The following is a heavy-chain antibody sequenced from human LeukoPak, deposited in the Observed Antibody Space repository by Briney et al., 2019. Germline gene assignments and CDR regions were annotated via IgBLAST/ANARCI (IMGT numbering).Heavy chain of an antibody. CDR3: ARGRGYDSSPEFDY. Sequence: SETLSLTCTVSGGSISSYYWSWIRQPPGKGLEWIGYIYYSGSTNYNPSLKSRVTISVDTSKNQFSLKLSSVTAADTAVYYCARGRGYDSSPEFDYWGQGTLVTVSS. CDR2: IYYSGST. V-gene: IGHV4-59*12. CDR1: GGSISSYY. J-gene: IGHJ4*02. D-gene: IGHD3-22*01.